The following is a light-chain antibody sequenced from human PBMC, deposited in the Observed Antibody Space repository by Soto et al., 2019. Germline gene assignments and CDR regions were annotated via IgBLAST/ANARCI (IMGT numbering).Light chain of an antibody. Sequence: QSALTQPASVSGSPGQSITISCTGTSSDVGGYNYVSWYQQNPGKAPKLMIYDVSSRPSGVSHRFSGSKSGNTASLTISGLQAEDEADYYCSSYTSSSTVVFGGGTKLTVL. CDR2: DVS. CDR3: SSYTSSSTVV. J-gene: IGLJ2*01. V-gene: IGLV2-14*01. CDR1: SSDVGGYNY.